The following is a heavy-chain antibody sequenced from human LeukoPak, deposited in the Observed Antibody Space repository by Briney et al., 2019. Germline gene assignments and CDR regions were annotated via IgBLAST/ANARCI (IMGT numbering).Heavy chain of an antibody. Sequence: GSLRLSCAASGFTFSDYYMSWIRQPPGKGLEWIGEINHSGSTNYNPSLKSRVTVLVDTSKNQFSLKLSSVTAADTAVYYCASGYDFWSGYQPIDYWGQGTLVTVSS. CDR2: INHSGST. CDR1: GFTFSDYY. D-gene: IGHD3/OR15-3a*01. CDR3: ASGYDFWSGYQPIDY. J-gene: IGHJ4*02. V-gene: IGHV4-34*08.